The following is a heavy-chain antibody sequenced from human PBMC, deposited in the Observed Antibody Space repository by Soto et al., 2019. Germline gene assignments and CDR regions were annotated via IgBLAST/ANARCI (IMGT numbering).Heavy chain of an antibody. CDR3: AKDKGCRTTTCQWNAFDI. V-gene: IGHV3-23*01. CDR2: ISSSGAGT. Sequence: EVQLLESGGGLVQPGGSLRLSCAASGFTFSSYALSWVRQAPGKGLEWVSAISSSGAGTYYADSVKGRFTISRDNSKNTLFLRKHGLRAEDTAVYYCAKDKGCRTTTCQWNAFDIRGQGTMVTVSS. J-gene: IGHJ3*02. D-gene: IGHD2-2*01. CDR1: GFTFSSYA.